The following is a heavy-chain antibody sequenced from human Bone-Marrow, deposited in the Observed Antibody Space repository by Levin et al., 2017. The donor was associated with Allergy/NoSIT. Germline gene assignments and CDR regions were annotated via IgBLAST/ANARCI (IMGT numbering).Heavy chain of an antibody. CDR1: GFTFSNYW. CDR3: GRDRYNFDWAVGRNDY. D-gene: IGHD3-9*01. J-gene: IGHJ4*02. V-gene: IGHV3-7*04. CDR2: INQDGSEK. Sequence: GESLKISCVASGFTFSNYWMGWVRQAPGKGLEWVGNINQDGSEKNYLDSVKGRFTFSRDNAENSLYMQMNSLRAEDTAVYFCGRDRYNFDWAVGRNDYWGQGPLVTVSS.